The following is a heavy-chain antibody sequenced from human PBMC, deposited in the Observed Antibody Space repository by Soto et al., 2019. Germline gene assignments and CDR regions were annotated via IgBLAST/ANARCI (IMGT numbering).Heavy chain of an antibody. CDR2: TSISGGSATSGGSA. Sequence: QVQLMQSGAEVKKPGASVKVSCKASGYTFTTYYIHWVRQAPGQGVEWMGITSISGGSATSGGSASYARTFPGRVALTRDTSTSTVYMEVSSLTSEDTAVYYCARDPHFSLTFHYYGMDVWGQGTTVTVSS. CDR1: GYTFTTYY. CDR3: ARDPHFSLTFHYYGMDV. J-gene: IGHJ6*02. V-gene: IGHV1-46*01.